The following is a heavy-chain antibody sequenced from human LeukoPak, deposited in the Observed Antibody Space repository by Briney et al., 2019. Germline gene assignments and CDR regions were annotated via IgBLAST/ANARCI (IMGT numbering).Heavy chain of an antibody. CDR3: ASGVVVPAAFMDV. V-gene: IGHV4-59*01. J-gene: IGHJ6*03. CDR2: IYYSGST. D-gene: IGHD2-2*01. Sequence: SETLSLTCTVSGDSIRSYYWSWVRQPPGKGLEWIGYIYYSGSTNYSPSLKSRVTISLDTSKNQFSLKVSSVTAADTAVYYCASGVVVPAAFMDVWGKGTTVTVSS. CDR1: GDSIRSYY.